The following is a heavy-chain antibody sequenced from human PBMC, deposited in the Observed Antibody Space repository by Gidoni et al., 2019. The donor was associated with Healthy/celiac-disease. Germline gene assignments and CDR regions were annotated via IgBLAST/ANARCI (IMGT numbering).Heavy chain of an antibody. D-gene: IGHD2-2*02. CDR3: ARAHPVLYNAFDI. V-gene: IGHV1-46*03. Sequence: QVQLVQSGAEVKKPGASVKVSCKASGYTFTSSYMHRVRQAPGQGLEWRGLINPSGGSTRYAQKFQGRVTMTRDTSTSTVYMELSRLRSEDTAVYYCARAHPVLYNAFDIWGQGTMVTVSS. CDR1: GYTFTSSY. J-gene: IGHJ3*02. CDR2: INPSGGST.